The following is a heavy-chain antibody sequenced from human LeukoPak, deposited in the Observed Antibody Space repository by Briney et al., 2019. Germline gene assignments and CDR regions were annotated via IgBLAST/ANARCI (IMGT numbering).Heavy chain of an antibody. J-gene: IGHJ3*02. CDR3: AKEGYYYDSSGYYYFRAFDI. D-gene: IGHD3-22*01. CDR2: IIGSGGST. Sequence: PGGSLRLSRSAAGFTFSSYGMSPVRQAPGKGLELGSAIIGSGGSTYYADSVKGRFTISRDNSKNTLYLQMNGLRAEDTAVYYCAKEGYYYDSSGYYYFRAFDIWGQGTMVTVSS. V-gene: IGHV3-23*01. CDR1: GFTFSSYG.